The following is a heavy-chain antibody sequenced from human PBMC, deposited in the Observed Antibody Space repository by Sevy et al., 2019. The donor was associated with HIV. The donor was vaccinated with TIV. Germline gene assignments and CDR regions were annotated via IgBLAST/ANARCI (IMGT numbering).Heavy chain of an antibody. D-gene: IGHD2-2*01. V-gene: IGHV3-7*03. Sequence: GGSLRLSCAASGFTFSSYWMSWVRQAPGKGLEWVAHIKVDGSERYYVDSVKGRFTISRENAKNSLYLQMNSLRAEDTAVYYCARDCSSTSCLWGLDVWDQGTTVTVSS. CDR3: ARDCSSTSCLWGLDV. CDR1: GFTFSSYW. J-gene: IGHJ6*02. CDR2: IKVDGSER.